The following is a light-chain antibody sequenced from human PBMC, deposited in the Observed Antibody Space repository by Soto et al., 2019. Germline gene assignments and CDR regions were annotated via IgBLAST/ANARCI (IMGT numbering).Light chain of an antibody. CDR3: QPYNSFSGT. V-gene: IGKV1-5*01. CDR1: QTISSW. Sequence: DIQITQSPCTLSASVGDRVTITCRASQTISSWLAWYQQKPGKAPKLLIYDASSLESGVPSRFSGRGSGTQFTLTISSXQPDDFATYYCQPYNSFSGTFGPGTKVDI. CDR2: DAS. J-gene: IGKJ1*01.